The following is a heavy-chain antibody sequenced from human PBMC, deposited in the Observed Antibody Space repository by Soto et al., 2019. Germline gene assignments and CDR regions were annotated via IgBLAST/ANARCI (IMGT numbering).Heavy chain of an antibody. V-gene: IGHV4-31*03. CDR1: GGSISSGGYY. D-gene: IGHD4-4*01. J-gene: IGHJ5*02. CDR2: IYYSGST. Sequence: PSETLSLTCTVSGGSISSGGYYWSWIRQRPGKGLEWIGYIYYSGSTYYNPSLKSRVTISVDTSKNQFSLKLSSVTAADTAVYYCARGHDYSNWFDPWGQGTLVTVS. CDR3: ARGHDYSNWFDP.